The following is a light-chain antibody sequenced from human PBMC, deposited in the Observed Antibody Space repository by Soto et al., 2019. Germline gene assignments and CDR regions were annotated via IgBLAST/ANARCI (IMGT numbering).Light chain of an antibody. J-gene: IGKJ4*01. CDR3: QQRGGWCLT. Sequence: EIVLTQSPATLSLSPGERAALSCRASQGVGRFLAWYQQKPGQAPRLLIYDASNRATGIPARFSGSGSGIGFTLTINNLEPEDFAVYYCQQRGGWCLTFGGGTKVEIK. CDR1: QGVGRF. CDR2: DAS. V-gene: IGKV3-11*01.